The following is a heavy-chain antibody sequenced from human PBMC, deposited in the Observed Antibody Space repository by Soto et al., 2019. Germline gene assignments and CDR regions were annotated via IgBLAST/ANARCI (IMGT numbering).Heavy chain of an antibody. V-gene: IGHV5-10-1*01. CDR3: ARLQAVAGDNDLILDY. Sequence: EVRLVQSGAEVKKPGESLRISCKGSGYSFTSYWISWVRQMPGKGLEWMGRIDPSDSYTNYSPSFQGHVTSSADNSISTAYPQRTILKASDTSMYSCARLQAVAGDNDLILDYWGQGTLVTVSS. CDR2: IDPSDSYT. D-gene: IGHD6-13*01. CDR1: GYSFTSYW. J-gene: IGHJ4*02.